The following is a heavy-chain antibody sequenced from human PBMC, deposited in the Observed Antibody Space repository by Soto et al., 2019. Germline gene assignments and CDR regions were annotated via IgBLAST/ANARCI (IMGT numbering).Heavy chain of an antibody. J-gene: IGHJ5*02. CDR3: ARHIYIGAAAGTDSLGSPNWFDP. CDR2: IYPGDSDT. D-gene: IGHD6-13*01. V-gene: IGHV5-51*01. CDR1: GYSFTSYW. Sequence: ESLKISCKGSGYSFTSYWIGWVRQMPGKGLEWMGIIYPGDSDTRYSPSFQGQVTISADKSISTAYLQWSSLKASDTAMYYCARHIYIGAAAGTDSLGSPNWFDPWGQGTLVTVSS.